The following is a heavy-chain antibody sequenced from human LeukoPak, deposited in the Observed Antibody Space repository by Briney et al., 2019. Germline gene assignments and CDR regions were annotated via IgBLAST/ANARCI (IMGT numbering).Heavy chain of an antibody. Sequence: PGGSLRLSCAASGFTFSSYAMSWVRQAPGKGLEWVSAISGSGGSTYYADSVKGRFTISRDNSKNTLYLQMNSLRAEDTAVYYCARDGYSSSSGLKRAYNWFDPWGQGTLVTVSS. CDR3: ARDGYSSSSGLKRAYNWFDP. V-gene: IGHV3-23*01. J-gene: IGHJ5*02. CDR1: GFTFSSYA. CDR2: ISGSGGST. D-gene: IGHD6-6*01.